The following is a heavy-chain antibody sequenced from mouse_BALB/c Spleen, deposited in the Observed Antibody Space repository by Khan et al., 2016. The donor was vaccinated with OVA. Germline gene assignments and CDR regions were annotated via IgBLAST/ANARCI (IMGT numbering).Heavy chain of an antibody. Sequence: QIQLVQSGPELKKPGETVKISCKASGHTFTHFGMNWVKQAPGKGLKWMGWINTYTGEPTYADDFNGRFAFSLEASASTVYFQINNLTNEDTATYFCARPPYFSYAMDNWGQGTSVTVSS. CDR3: ARPPYFSYAMDN. J-gene: IGHJ4*01. CDR1: GHTFTHFG. V-gene: IGHV9-3-1*01. CDR2: INTYTGEP. D-gene: IGHD2-10*01.